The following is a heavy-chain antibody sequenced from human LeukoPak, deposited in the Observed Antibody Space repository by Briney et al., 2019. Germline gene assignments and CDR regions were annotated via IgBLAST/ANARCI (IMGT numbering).Heavy chain of an antibody. J-gene: IGHJ3*02. Sequence: GGSLRLSCAASGFTFSNYFMHWVRQAPGKGLEWVADIASDGSHTFYVETVKGRFTITRDNSKNTLYLQMNSLRAEDTAVYFCARERQDTVIHSGAFDIWGQGTMVTVSS. D-gene: IGHD2-21*02. CDR3: ARERQDTVIHSGAFDI. CDR2: IASDGSHT. CDR1: GFTFSNYF. V-gene: IGHV3-30*04.